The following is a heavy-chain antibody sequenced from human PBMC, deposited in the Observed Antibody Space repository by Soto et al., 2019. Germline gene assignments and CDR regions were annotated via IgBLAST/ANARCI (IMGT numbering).Heavy chain of an antibody. CDR1: GGSISSGGYY. D-gene: IGHD6-13*01. Sequence: PSGTLSLTCTVSGGSISSGGYYWSCIRQHPGEGLEWIGYIYYSGSTYYNPSLKSRVTISVDTSKNQFSLKLSSVTAADTAVYYCARRRIAAVGTTPGFDPWGQGTLVTVSS. V-gene: IGHV4-31*03. CDR3: ARRRIAAVGTTPGFDP. J-gene: IGHJ5*02. CDR2: IYYSGST.